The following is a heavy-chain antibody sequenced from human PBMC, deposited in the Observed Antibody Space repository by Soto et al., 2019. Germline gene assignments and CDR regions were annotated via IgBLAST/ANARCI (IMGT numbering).Heavy chain of an antibody. Sequence: GGSLRLSCATSGFAFSNYWMHWVRQAPGKGPVWVSRINEDESNTNYADSVKGRFTISRDNAKNTLYLQMNSLRAEDTAVYYCARGLFLDYWGQGTRVTVSS. D-gene: IGHD3-3*01. J-gene: IGHJ4*02. V-gene: IGHV3-74*01. CDR3: ARGLFLDY. CDR2: INEDESNT. CDR1: GFAFSNYW.